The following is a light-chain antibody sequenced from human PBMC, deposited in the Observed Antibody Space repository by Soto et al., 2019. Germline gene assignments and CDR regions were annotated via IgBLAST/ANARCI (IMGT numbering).Light chain of an antibody. CDR2: SAS. V-gene: IGKV1-39*01. CDR3: QQTYSLPRT. CDR1: QTVGKF. J-gene: IGKJ1*01. Sequence: DVQMTQSPSSLPASVGDSVTIACRASQTVGKFVNWYQQKPGKVPDLLIYSASTLYSGVPSRFSGSGSGTEFTLTISNLQPEDFATYYCQQTYSLPRTFAQGTKV.